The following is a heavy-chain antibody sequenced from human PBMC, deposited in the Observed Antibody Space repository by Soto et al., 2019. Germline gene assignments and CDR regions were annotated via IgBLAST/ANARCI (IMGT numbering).Heavy chain of an antibody. D-gene: IGHD5-12*01. CDR2: ISPSSGNI. J-gene: IGHJ4*02. CDR1: GLTFSSYS. Sequence: GGSLRLSCAASGLTFSSYSMNWVRQAPGKGLEWVSYISPSSGNIHYADSVKGRFTISRDNAKNSLYLQMDSLRGEDTAVYYCARAAYNSGPGYWGQGT. CDR3: ARAAYNSGPGY. V-gene: IGHV3-48*01.